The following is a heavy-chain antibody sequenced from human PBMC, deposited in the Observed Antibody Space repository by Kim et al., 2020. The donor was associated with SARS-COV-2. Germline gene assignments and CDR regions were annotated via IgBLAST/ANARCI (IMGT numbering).Heavy chain of an antibody. J-gene: IGHJ6*02. CDR3: ARVRYYDFCYGGMDV. D-gene: IGHD3-3*01. Sequence: VSLKGRLTISRANAKNSVYLQMTSLAAEDTAVYFCARVRYYDFCYGGMDVWGQGTTVTVSS. V-gene: IGHV3-48*03.